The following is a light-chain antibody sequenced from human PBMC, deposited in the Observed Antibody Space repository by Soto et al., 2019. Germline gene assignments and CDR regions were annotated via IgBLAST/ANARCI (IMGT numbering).Light chain of an antibody. Sequence: DIQMTQSPSSLSASVGDRVTITCQASHDITSFLNWYQHKPGRAPKLLIYDASILEAGVPTRFSGSGSGTHFTFTISSLEPEDFAVYYCQQRSNWLFGPGTKVDIK. J-gene: IGKJ3*01. CDR1: HDITSF. V-gene: IGKV1-33*01. CDR3: QQRSNWL. CDR2: DAS.